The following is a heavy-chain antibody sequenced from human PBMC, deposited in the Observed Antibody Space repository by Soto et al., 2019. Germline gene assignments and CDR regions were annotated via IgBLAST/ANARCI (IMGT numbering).Heavy chain of an antibody. CDR1: GFSLSSYS. V-gene: IGHV3-21*01. J-gene: IGHJ6*02. Sequence: EVQVVESGGGLVKPGGSLRLSCEGSGFSLSSYSVNWVRQAPGKGLEWVSAISSGSSYIDYADSVTGRFTVSRDDARNSLYLQMNDLRAEDKAVYYCAAYLEVPWYLYGLDVWGQGTTVTVS. D-gene: IGHD6-13*01. CDR3: AAYLEVPWYLYGLDV. CDR2: ISSGSSYI.